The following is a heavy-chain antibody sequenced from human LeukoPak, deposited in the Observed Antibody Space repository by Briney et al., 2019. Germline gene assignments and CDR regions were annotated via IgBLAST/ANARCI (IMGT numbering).Heavy chain of an antibody. CDR3: ARAIILSGSRAYYYYYGMDV. V-gene: IGHV3-64*01. Sequence: GGSLRLSCAASGFTFSSYAMHWVRQAPGKGPEYVSAISSNGGSTYYANSVKGRSTISRDNSKNTLYLQMGSLRAEDMAVYYCARAIILSGSRAYYYYYGMDVWGQGTTVTVSS. CDR2: ISSNGGST. J-gene: IGHJ6*02. D-gene: IGHD3-9*01. CDR1: GFTFSSYA.